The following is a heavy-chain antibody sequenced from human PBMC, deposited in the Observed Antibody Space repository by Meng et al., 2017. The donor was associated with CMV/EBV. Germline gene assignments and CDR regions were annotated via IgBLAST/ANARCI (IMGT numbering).Heavy chain of an antibody. D-gene: IGHD6-19*01. CDR2: IESDGRIT. CDR3: ATDSIAVAAPYYYGMDV. Sequence: GESLKISCAVSGFTFRSYWMHWARQAPGKGLVWVSRIESDGRITTYADSVKGRFTISRDNAKNSLYLQMNSLRAEDTAVYYCATDSIAVAAPYYYGMDVWGQGTTVTVSS. J-gene: IGHJ6*02. V-gene: IGHV3-74*03. CDR1: GFTFRSYW.